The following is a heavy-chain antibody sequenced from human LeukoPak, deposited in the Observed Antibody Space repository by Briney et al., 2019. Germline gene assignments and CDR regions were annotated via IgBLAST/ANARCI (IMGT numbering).Heavy chain of an antibody. V-gene: IGHV1-2*02. CDR1: GYTFTGYY. CDR3: ATGASEMATTQYYFDY. Sequence: ASVKVSCKASGYTFTGYYMHWVRQAPGQGLEWMGWINPNSGGTNYAQKFQGRVTMTRDTSISTAYMEVNSLRSEDTAVYYCATGASEMATTQYYFDYWGQGTLVTVSS. D-gene: IGHD5-24*01. CDR2: INPNSGGT. J-gene: IGHJ4*02.